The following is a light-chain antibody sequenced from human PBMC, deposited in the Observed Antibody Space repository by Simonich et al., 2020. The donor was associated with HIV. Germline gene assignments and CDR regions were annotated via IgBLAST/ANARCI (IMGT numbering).Light chain of an antibody. J-gene: IGKJ1*01. Sequence: EIVLTQSPDTLSLSPGERATLSCRAIQSVATYFAWYQQKPGQVPRLLIYGASTRASGIPARFSGSGAGTEFTLTSNSMQSEDFAVYYCQQYNDWPPWTFGQGTQVDIK. CDR3: QQYNDWPPWT. V-gene: IGKV3-15*01. CDR2: GAS. CDR1: QSVATY.